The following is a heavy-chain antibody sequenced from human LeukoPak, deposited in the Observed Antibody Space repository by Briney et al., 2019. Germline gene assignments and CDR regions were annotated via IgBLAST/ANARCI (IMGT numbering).Heavy chain of an antibody. CDR1: GGSFSGYY. Sequence: SETLSLTCAVYGGSFSGYYWSWIRQPPGKGLEWIGEINHSGSTNYNPSLKSRVTISVDTSKNQFSLKLSSVTAADTAVYYCARHVNPQDFDYWGQGTLVTVSS. CDR2: INHSGST. D-gene: IGHD1-14*01. V-gene: IGHV4-34*01. CDR3: ARHVNPQDFDY. J-gene: IGHJ4*02.